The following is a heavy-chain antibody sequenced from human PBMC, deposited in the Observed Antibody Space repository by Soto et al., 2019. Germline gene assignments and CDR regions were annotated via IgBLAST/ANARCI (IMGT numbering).Heavy chain of an antibody. Sequence: QVQLVQSRGEVKKPGASVKVSCKTSGYSFTTYGISWVRQAPGQGLEWMGWISGYNGNTNYAQNLQGRVTMTTDTSTSRAYMELRSLRSDDTAVYYCAREGPAPWYYYGMDLWGQGSTVTVSS. CDR3: AREGPAPWYYYGMDL. J-gene: IGHJ6*02. CDR2: ISGYNGNT. CDR1: GYSFTTYG. V-gene: IGHV1-18*01.